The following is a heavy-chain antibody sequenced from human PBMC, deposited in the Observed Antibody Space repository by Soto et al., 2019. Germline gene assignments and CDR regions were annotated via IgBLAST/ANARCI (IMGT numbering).Heavy chain of an antibody. D-gene: IGHD6-13*01. Sequence: PGGSLRLSCAASGFTFSSYGMHWVRQAPGKGLEWVAVIWYDGSNKYYADSVKGRFTISRDNSKNTLYLQMNSLRAEDTAVYYCARVKGSYGSSWYRVWGQGTLVTVSS. J-gene: IGHJ4*02. V-gene: IGHV3-33*01. CDR2: IWYDGSNK. CDR3: ARVKGSYGSSWYRV. CDR1: GFTFSSYG.